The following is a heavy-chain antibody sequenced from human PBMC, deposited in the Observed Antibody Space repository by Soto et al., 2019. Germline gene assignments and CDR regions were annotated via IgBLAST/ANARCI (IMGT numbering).Heavy chain of an antibody. J-gene: IGHJ4*02. CDR3: AIERTSGLYYFDY. V-gene: IGHV3-23*01. CDR1: GFTFSNYA. CDR2: ISGSGGSP. D-gene: IGHD6-19*01. Sequence: EVQLLESGGGLVQPGGSLRLSCAASGFTFSNYAMNWVRQAPGKGLEWVSTISGSGGSPYYADSVKGRFTISRDNSKNTLYLQMNSLRAGDSAIYYCAIERTSGLYYFDYWGQGTLVTVSS.